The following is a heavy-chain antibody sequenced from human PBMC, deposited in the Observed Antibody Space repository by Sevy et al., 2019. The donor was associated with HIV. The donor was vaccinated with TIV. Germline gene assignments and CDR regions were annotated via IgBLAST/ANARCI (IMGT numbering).Heavy chain of an antibody. CDR3: VGGLSFCYDKRGHWLNWYFDL. D-gene: IGHD3-9*01. J-gene: IGHJ2*01. V-gene: IGHV1-8*01. CDR2: MNPNSGNA. CDR1: GYTFTNND. Sequence: ASVKVSCKASGYTFTNNDINWVRQAPGQGLEWMGWMNPNSGNAGYARKFQGRVTMTRDTSINTAYLEVSSLRSEDTAMYYCVGGLSFCYDKRGHWLNWYFDLWGRGTLVTVSS.